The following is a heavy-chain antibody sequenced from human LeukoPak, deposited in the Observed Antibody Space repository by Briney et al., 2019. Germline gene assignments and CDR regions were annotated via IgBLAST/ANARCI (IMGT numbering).Heavy chain of an antibody. CDR2: ISYDGSNK. CDR3: AKDRESSYGLLWFGELLCDIDY. J-gene: IGHJ4*02. CDR1: GFTFSSYG. D-gene: IGHD3-10*01. V-gene: IGHV3-30*18. Sequence: SGGSLRLSCAASGFTFSSYGMHWVRQAPGKGLEWVAVISYDGSNKYYADSVKGRFTISRDNSKNTLCLQMNSLRAEDTAVYYCAKDRESSYGLLWFGELLCDIDYWGQGTLVTVSS.